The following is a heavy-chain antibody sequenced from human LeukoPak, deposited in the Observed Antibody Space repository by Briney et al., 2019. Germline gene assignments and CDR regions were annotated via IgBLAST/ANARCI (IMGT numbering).Heavy chain of an antibody. CDR1: GGTFSSYT. CDR3: ARDPPSGYCSSTSCSP. Sequence: SVKVSCKASGGTFSSYTISWVRQAPGQGLEWMGRIIPILGIANYAQKFQGRVTITADKSTSTAYMELSSLRSEDTAVYYCARDPPSGYCSSTSCSPWGQGTLVTASS. J-gene: IGHJ5*02. V-gene: IGHV1-69*04. D-gene: IGHD2-2*01. CDR2: IIPILGIA.